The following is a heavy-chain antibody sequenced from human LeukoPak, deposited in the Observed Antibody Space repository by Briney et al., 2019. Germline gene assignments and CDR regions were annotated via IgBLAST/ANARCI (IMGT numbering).Heavy chain of an antibody. D-gene: IGHD4-23*01. CDR3: ARVLGPTVATMYFND. V-gene: IGHV3-30-3*01. CDR1: KFSFSVYT. Sequence: GGSLRLSCAVSKFSFSVYTMHWVRQAPGKGLEWVALISSYGSNKYYAESVKGRFTISRDNAKNSVYLQMNSLRDEDTAVYYCARVLGPTVATMYFNDWGQGTLVTVSS. CDR2: ISSYGSNK. J-gene: IGHJ4*02.